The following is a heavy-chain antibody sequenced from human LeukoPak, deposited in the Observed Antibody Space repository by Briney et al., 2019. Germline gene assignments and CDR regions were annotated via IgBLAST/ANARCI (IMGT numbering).Heavy chain of an antibody. Sequence: GGSLRLSCAASGFTFDDYGMSWVRQAPGKGLEWVSGINWNGGSTGYADSVKGRFTISRDNAKNSLYLQMNSLRAEDTALYYCARDRVVVVTASFDYWGQGTLATVSS. V-gene: IGHV3-20*04. CDR2: INWNGGST. J-gene: IGHJ4*02. CDR3: ARDRVVVVTASFDY. CDR1: GFTFDDYG. D-gene: IGHD2-21*02.